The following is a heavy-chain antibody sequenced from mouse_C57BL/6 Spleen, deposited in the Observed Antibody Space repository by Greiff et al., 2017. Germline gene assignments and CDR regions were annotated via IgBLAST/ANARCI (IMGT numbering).Heavy chain of an antibody. Sequence: VQLQQPGAELVRPGSSVKLSCKASGYTFTSYWMHWVKQRPIQGLEWIGNIDPSDSETHYNQKFKDKATLTVDKSSSTAYMQLSSLTSEDSAVYYCARHYGSSYYFDYWGQGTTRTVAS. J-gene: IGHJ2*01. CDR1: GYTFTSYW. CDR2: IDPSDSET. V-gene: IGHV1-52*01. D-gene: IGHD1-1*01. CDR3: ARHYGSSYYFDY.